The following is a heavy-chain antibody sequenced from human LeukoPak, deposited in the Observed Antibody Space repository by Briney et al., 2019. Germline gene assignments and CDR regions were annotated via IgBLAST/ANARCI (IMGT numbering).Heavy chain of an antibody. CDR2: TSSSSSYI. CDR3: ARTGNPPHSGGWYTSFGMDV. Sequence: PVGALRLSCASSGFTLSSYSMDWVRPAPGKGGEWVSSTSSSSSYIYYTDSVKSRFTISRDNTKNSLYLKMNSLRAEDTAVYYCARTGNPPHSGGWYTSFGMDVWGQGTTVTVPS. J-gene: IGHJ6*02. V-gene: IGHV3-21*01. D-gene: IGHD6-19*01. CDR1: GFTLSSYS.